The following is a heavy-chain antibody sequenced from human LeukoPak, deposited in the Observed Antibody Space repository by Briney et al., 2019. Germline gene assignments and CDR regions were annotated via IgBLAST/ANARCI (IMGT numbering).Heavy chain of an antibody. CDR1: GYTFTSYG. V-gene: IGHV1-2*02. CDR3: ARDLGASPTY. CDR2: INPNSGGT. Sequence: ASVKVSCKASGYTFTSYGISWVRQAPGQGLEWMGWINPNSGGTSYAQKFQGRVTMTRDTSISTAYMGLSRLRSDDTAVYYCARDLGASPTYWGQGTLVTVSS. D-gene: IGHD3-16*01. J-gene: IGHJ4*02.